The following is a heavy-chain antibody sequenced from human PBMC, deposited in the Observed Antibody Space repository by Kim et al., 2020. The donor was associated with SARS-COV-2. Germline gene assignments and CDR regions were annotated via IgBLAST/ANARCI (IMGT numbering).Heavy chain of an antibody. CDR3: ARQNVAVAGIDY. D-gene: IGHD6-19*01. CDR1: GYSFTSYW. Sequence: GASLKISCKGSGYSFTSYWISWVRQMPGKGLEWMGRIDPSDSYTNYSPSFQGHVTISADKSISTAYLQWSSLKASDTAMYYCARQNVAVAGIDYWGQGTLVTVSS. CDR2: IDPSDSYT. V-gene: IGHV5-10-1*01. J-gene: IGHJ4*02.